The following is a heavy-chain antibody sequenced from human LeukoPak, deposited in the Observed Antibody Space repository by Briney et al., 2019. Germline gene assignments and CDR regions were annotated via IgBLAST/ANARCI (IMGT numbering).Heavy chain of an antibody. V-gene: IGHV1-8*03. CDR2: MNPNSGNT. CDR1: GYTFTSYD. J-gene: IGHJ4*02. D-gene: IGHD6-19*01. Sequence: ASVQVSCKASGYTFTSYDINWVRQATGQGLEWMGWMNPNSGNTGYAQKFQGRVTITRNTSISTAYMELSSLRSEDTAVYYCARGLPLDSSLDYWGQGTLVTVSS. CDR3: ARGLPLDSSLDY.